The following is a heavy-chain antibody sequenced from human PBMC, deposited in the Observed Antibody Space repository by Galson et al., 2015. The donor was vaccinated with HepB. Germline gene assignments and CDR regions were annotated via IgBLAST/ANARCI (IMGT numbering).Heavy chain of an antibody. J-gene: IGHJ6*02. CDR1: GFTFSSYW. D-gene: IGHD5-12*01. CDR2: IKQDGSEK. Sequence: SLRLFCAASGFTFSSYWMSWVRQAPGKGLEWVANIKQDGSEKYYVDSVKGRFTISRDNAKNSLYLQMNSLRAEDTAVYYCARDLVATTNYYYGMDVWGQGTTVTVSS. CDR3: ARDLVATTNYYYGMDV. V-gene: IGHV3-7*03.